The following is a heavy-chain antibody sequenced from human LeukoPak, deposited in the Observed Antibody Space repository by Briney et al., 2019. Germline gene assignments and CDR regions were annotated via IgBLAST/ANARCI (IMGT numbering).Heavy chain of an antibody. CDR2: INPNSGGT. V-gene: IGHV1-2*02. Sequence: GASVKVSCKASGYTFTGYYMHWVRQAPGQGLEWMGWINPNSGGTNYAQKFQGRVTMTRGTSISTAYMELSRLRSDDTAVYYCARDPRDCSGGSCYGRAFDIWGQGTMVTVSS. J-gene: IGHJ3*02. CDR1: GYTFTGYY. CDR3: ARDPRDCSGGSCYGRAFDI. D-gene: IGHD2-15*01.